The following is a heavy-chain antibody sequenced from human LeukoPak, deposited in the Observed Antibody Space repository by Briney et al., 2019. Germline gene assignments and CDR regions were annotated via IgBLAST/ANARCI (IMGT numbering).Heavy chain of an antibody. CDR1: GFTFSSYA. D-gene: IGHD6-19*01. CDR3: ARDVTTGHSSGWLPDD. Sequence: GGSLRLSCAASGFTFSSYAIHWVRQAPGKGLEWVAVIAHDGSSKYYAESVKGRFTISRDNSKNTLYLQMNSLRAEDTAVYYCARDVTTGHSSGWLPDDWGQGTLVTVSS. J-gene: IGHJ4*02. CDR2: IAHDGSSK. V-gene: IGHV3-30-3*01.